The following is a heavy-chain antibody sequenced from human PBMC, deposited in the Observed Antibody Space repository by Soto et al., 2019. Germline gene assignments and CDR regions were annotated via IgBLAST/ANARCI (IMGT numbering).Heavy chain of an antibody. J-gene: IGHJ1*01. D-gene: IGHD6-13*01. V-gene: IGHV3-23*01. CDR1: GFTFSGYA. CDR3: AKPQQLVRGLEYFQH. CDR2: ISGSGGST. Sequence: LRLSCAASGFTFSGYAMSWVRQAPGKGLEWVSAISGSGGSTYYADSVKGRFTISRDNSKNTLYLQMNSLRAEDTAVYYCAKPQQLVRGLEYFQHWGQGTLVTVSS.